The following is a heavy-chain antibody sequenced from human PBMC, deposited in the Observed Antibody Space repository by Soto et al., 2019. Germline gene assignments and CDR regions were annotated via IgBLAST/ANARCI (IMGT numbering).Heavy chain of an antibody. CDR3: ARSSGYYLIDDY. J-gene: IGHJ4*02. CDR2: ISGYNGYP. Sequence: GASVKVSCKTSGYIFTNYGVAWVRQAPGQGLELVAWISGYNGYPKHTQKFQGRVTVTTDTTTRTGYMELRNLRSDDTAVYYCARSSGYYLIDDYWGQGTLVTVSS. CDR1: GYIFTNYG. V-gene: IGHV1-18*01. D-gene: IGHD3-22*01.